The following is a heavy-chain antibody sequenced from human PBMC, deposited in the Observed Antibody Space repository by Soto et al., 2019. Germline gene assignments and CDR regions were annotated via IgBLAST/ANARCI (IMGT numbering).Heavy chain of an antibody. CDR2: ISGSGGST. J-gene: IGHJ4*02. Sequence: EVQLLEYGGGLVQPGGSLRLSCAASGFTFSTYAMNWVRQAPGKGLEWGSVISGSGGSTYYADSVKGRFTISRDNSKNTLYLQMTSLRAEDTAVYYCARRSSGWYFDYLGQGTLVTLSS. CDR3: ARRSSGWYFDY. CDR1: GFTFSTYA. V-gene: IGHV3-23*01. D-gene: IGHD6-19*01.